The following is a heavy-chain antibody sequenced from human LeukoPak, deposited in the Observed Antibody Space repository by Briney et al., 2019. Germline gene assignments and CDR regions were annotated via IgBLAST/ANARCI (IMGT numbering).Heavy chain of an antibody. Sequence: SETLSLTCTVSGGSVSGGNYYWSWIRQPPGKGLEWIGHIFYSGSTNCNPSLKSRVTISVDTSNNQFSLKLTSVTAADTAVYYCARQVGYSSGWYIYWGQGTLVTVSS. CDR1: GGSVSGGNYY. J-gene: IGHJ4*02. CDR3: ARQVGYSSGWYIY. CDR2: IFYSGST. D-gene: IGHD6-19*01. V-gene: IGHV4-61*01.